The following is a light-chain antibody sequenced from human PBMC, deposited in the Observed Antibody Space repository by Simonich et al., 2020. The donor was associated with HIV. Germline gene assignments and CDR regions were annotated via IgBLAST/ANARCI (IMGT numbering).Light chain of an antibody. V-gene: IGKV4-1*01. Sequence: DIVMTQSPDSLAVSLGERATINCKSSQSVLYSSNNKNYLAWYQQKPGQPPKLLIYWASTRESGVPDRLSGSGSGTDFTVTISSLQAADVAVYYCQQYYTTPLTFGGGTKVEIK. J-gene: IGKJ4*01. CDR2: WAS. CDR1: QSVLYSSNNKNY. CDR3: QQYYTTPLT.